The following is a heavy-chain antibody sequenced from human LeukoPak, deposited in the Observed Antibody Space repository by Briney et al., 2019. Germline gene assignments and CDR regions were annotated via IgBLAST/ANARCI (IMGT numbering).Heavy chain of an antibody. J-gene: IGHJ6*02. Sequence: SETLSLTCAVYGGSFSGYYWSWIRQPPGKGLEWIGETNHSGSTNYNPSLKSRVTISVDTSKNQFSLKLSSVTAADTAVYYCARGRVRDIVVVPAAMHYYYGMDVWGQGTTVTVSS. CDR3: ARGRVRDIVVVPAAMHYYYGMDV. CDR2: TNHSGST. CDR1: GGSFSGYY. D-gene: IGHD2-2*01. V-gene: IGHV4-34*01.